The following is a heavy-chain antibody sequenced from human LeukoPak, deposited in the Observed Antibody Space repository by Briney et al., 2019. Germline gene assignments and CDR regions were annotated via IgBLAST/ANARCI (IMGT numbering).Heavy chain of an antibody. J-gene: IGHJ4*02. CDR2: IIPIFGTA. CDR3: AGGSGPYYFDY. D-gene: IGHD3-10*01. V-gene: IGHV1-69*13. Sequence: ASVKVSCKASGGTFSSYAISWVRQPPGQGLEWMGGIIPIFGTANYAQKFQGRVTITADESTSTAYMELSSLRSEDTAVYYCAGGSGPYYFDYWGQGTLVTVSS. CDR1: GGTFSSYA.